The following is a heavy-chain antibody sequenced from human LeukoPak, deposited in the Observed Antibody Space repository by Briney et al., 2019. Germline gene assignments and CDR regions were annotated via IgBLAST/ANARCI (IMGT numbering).Heavy chain of an antibody. V-gene: IGHV1-2*02. D-gene: IGHD1-7*01. CDR3: ARETGTNEYFDY. CDR1: GYTFTGFF. CDR2: INPNSGGT. J-gene: IGHJ4*02. Sequence: ASVKVSCKASGYTFTGFFIHWVRQAPGQGLEWMGWINPNSGGTNYAQKLQGRVTMTTDTSTSTAYMELRSLRSDDTAVYYCARETGTNEYFDYWGQGTLVTVSS.